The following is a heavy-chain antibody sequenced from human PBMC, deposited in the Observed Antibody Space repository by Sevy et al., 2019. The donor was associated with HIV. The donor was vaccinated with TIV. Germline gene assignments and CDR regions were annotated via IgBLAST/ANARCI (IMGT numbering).Heavy chain of an antibody. CDR3: ASAMVRGVINDYYGMDV. CDR2: IYYSGST. Sequence: SETLSLTCTVSGGSISSYYWSWIRQPPGKGLEWIEYIYYSGSTNYNPALKSRVTISVDTSKNQFSLKLSSVTAADTAVYYCASAMVRGVINDYYGMDVWGQGTTVTVSS. D-gene: IGHD3-10*01. V-gene: IGHV4-59*01. J-gene: IGHJ6*02. CDR1: GGSISSYY.